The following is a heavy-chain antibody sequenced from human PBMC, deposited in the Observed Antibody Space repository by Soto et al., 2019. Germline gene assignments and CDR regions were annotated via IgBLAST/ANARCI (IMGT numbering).Heavy chain of an antibody. V-gene: IGHV3-21*01. CDR2: IGSSSSEI. J-gene: IGHJ4*02. Sequence: GGSLRLSCAASGFTFSTYSMNWVRQAPGKGLEWVSSIGSSSSEIYYADSVKVRFIVSRDNPKNSLYLRMDSLRAEDTAVYYCVRSQVMAFRPYYFDYWGQGTLVTVPQ. CDR1: GFTFSTYS. D-gene: IGHD2-21*01. CDR3: VRSQVMAFRPYYFDY.